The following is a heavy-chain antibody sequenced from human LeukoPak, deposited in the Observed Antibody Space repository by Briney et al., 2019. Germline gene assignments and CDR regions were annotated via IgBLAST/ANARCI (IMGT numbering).Heavy chain of an antibody. J-gene: IGHJ4*02. CDR3: AREERARATMGLDFDY. Sequence: ASVKVSCEASGYTFTGYYMHWVRQAPGQGLEWMGWINPNSGGTNYAQKFQGRVTMTRDTSISTAYVELSRLRSDDTAVYYCAREERARATMGLDFDYWGQGTLVTVSS. V-gene: IGHV1-2*02. D-gene: IGHD1-26*01. CDR1: GYTFTGYY. CDR2: INPNSGGT.